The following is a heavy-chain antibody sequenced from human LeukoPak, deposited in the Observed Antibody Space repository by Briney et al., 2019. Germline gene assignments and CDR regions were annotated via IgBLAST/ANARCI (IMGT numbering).Heavy chain of an antibody. CDR2: IYYSGST. CDR3: ARVDSGDHYYYGMDV. CDR1: GGSISSGDYY. J-gene: IGHJ6*02. V-gene: IGHV4-30-4*01. Sequence: SQTLSLTCTVSGGSISSGDYYWSWIRQPPGKGLEWIGYIYYSGSTYYNPSLKSRVTISVDTSKNQFSLKLSSVTAADTAVYYCARVDSGDHYYYGMDVWSQGTTVTVSS. D-gene: IGHD4-17*01.